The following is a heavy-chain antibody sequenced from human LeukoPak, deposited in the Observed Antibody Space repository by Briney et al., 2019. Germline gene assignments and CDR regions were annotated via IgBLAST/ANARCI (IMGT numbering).Heavy chain of an antibody. CDR1: GYSISSGYY. D-gene: IGHD3-10*02. CDR3: ARHVGVHYYYMDV. Sequence: PSETLSLTCTVSGYSISSGYYWGWIRQPPGKGLEWIGSIYHSGSTYYNPSLKSRVTISVDTSKNQFSLKLSSVTAADTAVYYCARHVGVHYYYMDVWGKGTTVTISS. CDR2: IYHSGST. J-gene: IGHJ6*03. V-gene: IGHV4-38-2*02.